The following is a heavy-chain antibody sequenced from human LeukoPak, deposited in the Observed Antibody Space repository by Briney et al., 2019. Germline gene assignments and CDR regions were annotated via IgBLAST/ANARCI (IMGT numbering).Heavy chain of an antibody. CDR2: IYYSGST. CDR1: GGSISSSSYY. CDR3: ARHGAAGNEFDP. V-gene: IGHV4-39*01. Sequence: SETLSLTCTVSGGSISSSSYYWGGIRQPPGKGLEWIGSIYYSGSTYYNPSLKSRVTISVDTSKNQFPLKLSSVTAADTAVYYCARHGAAGNEFDPWGQGTLVTVSS. J-gene: IGHJ5*02. D-gene: IGHD6-13*01.